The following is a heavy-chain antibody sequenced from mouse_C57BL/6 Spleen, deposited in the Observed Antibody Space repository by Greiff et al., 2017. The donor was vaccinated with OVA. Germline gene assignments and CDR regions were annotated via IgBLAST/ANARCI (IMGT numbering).Heavy chain of an antibody. CDR3: TRGTSYGSSYDAMDY. Sequence: VQLQQSGAELVRPGASVTLSCKASGYTFTDYEMHWVKQTPVHGLEWIGAIDPETGGTAYNQKFKGKAILTADKSSSTAYMGLRSLTSEDSAVYYCTRGTSYGSSYDAMDYWGQGTSVTVSS. CDR1: GYTFTDYE. V-gene: IGHV1-15*01. CDR2: IDPETGGT. J-gene: IGHJ4*01. D-gene: IGHD1-1*01.